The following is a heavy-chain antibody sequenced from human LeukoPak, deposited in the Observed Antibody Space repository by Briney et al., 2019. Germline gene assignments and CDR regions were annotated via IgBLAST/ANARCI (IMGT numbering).Heavy chain of an antibody. D-gene: IGHD5-18*01. CDR3: ARADTAMAQSYFDY. J-gene: IGHJ4*02. CDR1: GFTFSSYA. CDR2: ISYDGSNK. V-gene: IGHV3-30-3*01. Sequence: PGRSLRLSCAASGFTFSSYAMHWVRQAPGKGLEWVAVISYDGSNKYYADSVKGRFTISRDNSKNTLYLQMNSLRAEDTAVYYCARADTAMAQSYFDYWGQGTLVTVSS.